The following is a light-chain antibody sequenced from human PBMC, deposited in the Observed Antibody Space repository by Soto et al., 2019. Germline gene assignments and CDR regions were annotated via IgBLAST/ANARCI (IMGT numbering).Light chain of an antibody. V-gene: IGKV1-5*01. CDR2: DAS. Sequence: DIQMTQSPSTLSASVGDRVTITCRASQSISSWLAWYQQKPGKAPKLLIYDASSLESGVPSRFSGSGSGTEFTLTISSLHPDDLATYYCQQYNSYWTFGQRTKVEIK. CDR3: QQYNSYWT. J-gene: IGKJ1*01. CDR1: QSISSW.